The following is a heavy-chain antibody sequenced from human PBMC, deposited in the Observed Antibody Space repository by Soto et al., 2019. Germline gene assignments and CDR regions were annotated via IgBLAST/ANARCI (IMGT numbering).Heavy chain of an antibody. D-gene: IGHD4-4*01. CDR2: IKQDGSEK. CDR1: VLTFSGYW. Sequence: LRLSCAASVLTFSGYWMNLGRQAPLKGLEWVANIKQDGSEKYYVDSVKGRFTISRDNAKNSLYLQMNSLRAEDTAVYYCAREIKTTAIKYYYYGMDVWGQGTTVTVS. V-gene: IGHV3-7*01. CDR3: AREIKTTAIKYYYYGMDV. J-gene: IGHJ6*02.